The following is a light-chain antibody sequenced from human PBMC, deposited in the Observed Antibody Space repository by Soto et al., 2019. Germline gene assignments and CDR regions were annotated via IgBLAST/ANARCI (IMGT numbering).Light chain of an antibody. J-gene: IGKJ1*01. CDR1: QSVSSSY. V-gene: IGKV3-20*01. CDR2: GAS. Sequence: EIVLTQSPGTLSLSPGERATLSCRASQSVSSSYLAWYQQKPGQAPRLLIYGASSRATGIPDRFSGSGSETDFTLTISGLEPEDFAVYYCQQYGSSRTFGQGTKVEIK. CDR3: QQYGSSRT.